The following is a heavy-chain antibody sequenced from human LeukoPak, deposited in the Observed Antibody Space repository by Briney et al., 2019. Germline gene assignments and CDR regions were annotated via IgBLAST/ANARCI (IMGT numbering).Heavy chain of an antibody. CDR1: GLTVSSNY. CDR2: IYSSGST. Sequence: GGSLRLSCAASGLTVSSNYMSWVRQAPGKGLEWVSLIYSSGSTYYADSVKGRFTISRDNSKNTLFLQMNSLTAEDTAMYYCTRTFLSGDGYKVGYFDYWGQGTRVTVSS. D-gene: IGHD5-24*01. J-gene: IGHJ4*02. V-gene: IGHV3-53*01. CDR3: TRTFLSGDGYKVGYFDY.